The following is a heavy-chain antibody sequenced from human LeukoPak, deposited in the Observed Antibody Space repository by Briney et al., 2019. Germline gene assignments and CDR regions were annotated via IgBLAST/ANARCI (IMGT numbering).Heavy chain of an antibody. D-gene: IGHD4-23*01. CDR2: IKQGGSEK. J-gene: IGHJ4*02. CDR1: GFTFSSYW. V-gene: IGHV3-7*01. Sequence: GGPLRLSCAASGFTFSSYWMSWVRQAAGKGLDWVANIKQGGSEKYYVDSVKGRFTISRDNAKNSLYLQMHSLRAEDTAVYYCARDPPPSTVVTTADYWGQGTLVTVSS. CDR3: ARDPPPSTVVTTADY.